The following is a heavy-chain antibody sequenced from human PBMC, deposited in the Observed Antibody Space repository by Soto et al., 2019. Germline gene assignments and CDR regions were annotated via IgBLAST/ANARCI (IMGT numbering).Heavy chain of an antibody. J-gene: IGHJ4*02. CDR2: ISSSRTYI. CDR3: ARVYEGGYCSSTSCNADY. V-gene: IGHV3-21*01. D-gene: IGHD2-2*03. Sequence: PGGSLRLSCAASGFTFSSYTMSWVRQAPGKGLEWVSSISSSRTYIYYADSVKGRFTISRDNAKNSLYLQMNSLRAEDTAVYYCARVYEGGYCSSTSCNADYWGQGTLVTVSS. CDR1: GFTFSSYT.